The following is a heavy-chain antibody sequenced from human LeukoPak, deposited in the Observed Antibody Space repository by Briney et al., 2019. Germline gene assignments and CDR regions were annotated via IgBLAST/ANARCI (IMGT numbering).Heavy chain of an antibody. CDR1: GFTFSSYA. CDR2: ISGSGGST. CDR3: AKGLYDSSGYFDY. Sequence: HPGGSLRLSCAASGFTFSSYAMSWVRQAPGKGLEWVSAISGSGGSTYYADSVKGRFTISRDNSKNTLYLQMNSLRAEDTVVYYCAKGLYDSSGYFDYWGQGTLVTVSS. D-gene: IGHD3-22*01. V-gene: IGHV3-23*01. J-gene: IGHJ4*02.